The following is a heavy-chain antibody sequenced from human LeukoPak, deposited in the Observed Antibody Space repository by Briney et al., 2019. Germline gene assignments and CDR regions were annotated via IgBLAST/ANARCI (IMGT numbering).Heavy chain of an antibody. V-gene: IGHV4-31*03. CDR3: ARAVWSYESTGYNFDY. Sequence: PSQTLSPTCIVSGDSISTANYYWSWIRQHPGKGLEWIGSIYYTGSTYYLPSLKSRVTMSLDTSKNQFSLKVNSVTAADTAVYFCARAVWSYESTGYNFDYWGQGTLVTVSS. CDR2: IYYTGST. D-gene: IGHD3-22*01. J-gene: IGHJ4*02. CDR1: GDSISTANYY.